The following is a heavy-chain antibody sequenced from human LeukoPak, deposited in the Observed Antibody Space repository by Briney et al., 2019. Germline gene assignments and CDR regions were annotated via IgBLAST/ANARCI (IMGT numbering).Heavy chain of an antibody. CDR2: IIPIFGTA. J-gene: IGHJ5*02. D-gene: IGHD1-14*01. V-gene: IGHV1-69*05. Sequence: SVKVSCKASGGTFSSYAISWVRQAPGQGLEWMGGIIPIFGTANYAQKFQGRVTITTDESTSTAYMELSSLRSEDTAVYYCARDAGRSPSRRCQFDPWGQGTLVTVSS. CDR3: ARDAGRSPSRRCQFDP. CDR1: GGTFSSYA.